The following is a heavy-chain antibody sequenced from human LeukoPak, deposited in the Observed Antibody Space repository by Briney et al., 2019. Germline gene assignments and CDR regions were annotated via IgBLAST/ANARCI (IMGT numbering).Heavy chain of an antibody. Sequence: GGSLRLSCAASGLASSNDWMSWVRQAPGEGLEWVANMKQDGSETHYVDSVKGRFTISRDNAKNSLYLQMNSLRGEDTAVYYCARDPGSNIWPEYFQHWGQGTLVTVSS. CDR1: GLASSNDW. CDR3: ARDPGSNIWPEYFQH. V-gene: IGHV3-7*01. D-gene: IGHD6-13*01. J-gene: IGHJ1*01. CDR2: MKQDGSET.